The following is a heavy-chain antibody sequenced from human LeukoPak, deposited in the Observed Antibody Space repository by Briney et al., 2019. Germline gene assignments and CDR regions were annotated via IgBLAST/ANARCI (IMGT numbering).Heavy chain of an antibody. D-gene: IGHD3-10*01. Sequence: RAGGSLRLSCAASGFIFSTYGMHWVRQAPGKGLEWVAFIRNDGSDKYYAVSVKGRFTISRDNSKNTLYLQMNSLRAEDTALYYCAKDRAFGQFLWGNDYWGQGTLVTVSS. V-gene: IGHV3-30*02. CDR2: IRNDGSDK. CDR3: AKDRAFGQFLWGNDY. J-gene: IGHJ4*02. CDR1: GFIFSTYG.